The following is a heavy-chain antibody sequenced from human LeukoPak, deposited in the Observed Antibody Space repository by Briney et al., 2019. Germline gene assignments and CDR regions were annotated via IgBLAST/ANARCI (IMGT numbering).Heavy chain of an antibody. CDR2: IYYSGST. CDR3: ARALPSYCGGDCSRRAFDY. CDR1: GGSISSGDYY. D-gene: IGHD2-21*02. J-gene: IGHJ4*02. V-gene: IGHV4-30-4*01. Sequence: PSQTLSLTCTVSGGSISSGDYYWGWIRQPPGKGLEWIGYIYYSGSTYYNPSLKSRVTISVDTSKNQFSLKLSSVTAADTAVYYCARALPSYCGGDCSRRAFDYWGQGTLVTVSS.